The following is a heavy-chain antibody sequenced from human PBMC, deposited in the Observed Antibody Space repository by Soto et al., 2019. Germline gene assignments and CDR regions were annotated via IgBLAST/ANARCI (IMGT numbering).Heavy chain of an antibody. CDR2: IGTAGDT. V-gene: IGHV3-13*01. D-gene: IGHD2-15*01. J-gene: IGHJ4*02. CDR1: GFTFSNYA. Sequence: EVQLVESGGGLVQPGGSLRLSCAASGFTFSNYAMHWVRQVTGKGLEWVSTIGTAGDTYYPGSVKGRFTISRENAKNSLYLQINSLRAEDTAVYYCAGGRLISLYYFDYWGQGTLVTVSS. CDR3: AGGRLISLYYFDY.